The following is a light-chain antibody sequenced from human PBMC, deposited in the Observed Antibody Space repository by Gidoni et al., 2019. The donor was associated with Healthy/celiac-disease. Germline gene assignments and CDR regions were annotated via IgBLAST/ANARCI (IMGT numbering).Light chain of an antibody. CDR2: DAS. CDR3: QQCRNWPSALT. CDR1: QRVSSY. Sequence: EIVLPQSPATLSLSPGERATLSCRASQRVSSYLAWYQQKPGQAPRLLSYDASNRATGIPARFSGSGSGTDFTLTISSLEPEDFAVYYCQQCRNWPSALTFGGGTKVEIK. J-gene: IGKJ4*01. V-gene: IGKV3-11*01.